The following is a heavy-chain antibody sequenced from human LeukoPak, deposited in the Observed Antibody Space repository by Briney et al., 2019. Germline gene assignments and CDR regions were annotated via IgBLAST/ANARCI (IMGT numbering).Heavy chain of an antibody. CDR2: IYYSGST. CDR1: GGSIISHY. D-gene: IGHD4-23*01. J-gene: IGHJ4*02. V-gene: IGHV4-59*11. CDR3: ASGGNWNRFDY. Sequence: SETLSLTCTVSGGSIISHYWSWIRQPPGKGLEWIGYIYYSGSTNYNPSLKCRVTISVDTSKTQFSLKLSSVTAADTAVYYCASGGNWNRFDYWGQGTLVTVSS.